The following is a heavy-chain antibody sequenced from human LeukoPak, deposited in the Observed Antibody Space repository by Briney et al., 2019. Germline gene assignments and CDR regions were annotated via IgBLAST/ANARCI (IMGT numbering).Heavy chain of an antibody. J-gene: IGHJ4*02. CDR1: GFTFNNFA. V-gene: IGHV3-23*01. Sequence: PGGSLRLSCTASGFTFNNFAMSWVRQAPGKGREWVSGISGSAVSTFYADSVKGRFTISRDSSKNTVYLQMNSLSDEDTAVYYCARSPYRGGSSWTEFDYWGQGTLVTVSS. CDR3: ARSPYRGGSSWTEFDY. CDR2: ISGSAVST. D-gene: IGHD6-13*01.